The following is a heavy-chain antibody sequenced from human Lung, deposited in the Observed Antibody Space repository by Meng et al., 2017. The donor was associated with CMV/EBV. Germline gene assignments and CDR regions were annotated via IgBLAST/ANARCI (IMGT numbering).Heavy chain of an antibody. Sequence: GGSLRLSCSAFGLTFSDNYLTWVGQAPGKGLGGVSVFYSSGSTYYADSVKGRFTVSRDNSKNTQYLQMNSLRVENTGIYYCARDMYWDQSYHGMDVWGRGTTVTVSS. D-gene: IGHD1-26*01. CDR3: ARDMYWDQSYHGMDV. V-gene: IGHV3-66*01. CDR1: GLTFSDNY. CDR2: FYSSGST. J-gene: IGHJ6*02.